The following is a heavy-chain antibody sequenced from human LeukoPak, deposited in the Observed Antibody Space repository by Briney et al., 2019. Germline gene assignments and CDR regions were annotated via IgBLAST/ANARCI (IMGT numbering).Heavy chain of an antibody. Sequence: SETLSLTCTVSGGSISSSSYYWGWIRQPPGKGLEWIGSIYYSGSTYYNPSLKSRVTISVDTSKNQFSLKLSSVTAADTAVYYCARIGVAIDAFDIWGQGTMVTVSS. CDR2: IYYSGST. CDR1: GGSISSSSYY. D-gene: IGHD3-10*01. J-gene: IGHJ3*02. V-gene: IGHV4-39*07. CDR3: ARIGVAIDAFDI.